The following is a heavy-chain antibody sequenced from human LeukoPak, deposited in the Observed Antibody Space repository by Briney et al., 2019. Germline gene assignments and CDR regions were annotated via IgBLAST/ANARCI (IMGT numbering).Heavy chain of an antibody. CDR3: AGYCSTTSCRNVDY. D-gene: IGHD2-2*01. Sequence: GGSLRLSCAASGFTFKRDWMNWVRQAPGKGLEWVSYISSGSSNIFYADSVKGRFTISRDNAKNSLFLQMSSLRAEDTAVYYCAGYCSTTSCRNVDYWGQGTLVTVSS. J-gene: IGHJ4*02. V-gene: IGHV3-48*04. CDR2: ISSGSSNI. CDR1: GFTFKRDW.